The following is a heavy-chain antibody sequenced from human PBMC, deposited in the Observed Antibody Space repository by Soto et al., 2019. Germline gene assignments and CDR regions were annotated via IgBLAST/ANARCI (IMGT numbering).Heavy chain of an antibody. D-gene: IGHD3-22*01. CDR1: GFTFSSYG. CDR2: IWYDGSNK. J-gene: IGHJ6*02. Sequence: GGSLRLSCAASGFTFSSYGMHWVRQAPGKGLEWVAVIWYDGSNKYYADSVKGRFTISRDNSKNTLYLQMNSLRAEDTAVYYCARSNYYDSSGYRYYYYYGMDVWGQGTTVTVSS. V-gene: IGHV3-33*01. CDR3: ARSNYYDSSGYRYYYYYGMDV.